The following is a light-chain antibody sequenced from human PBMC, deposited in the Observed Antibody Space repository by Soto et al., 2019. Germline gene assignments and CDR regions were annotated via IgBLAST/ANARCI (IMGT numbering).Light chain of an antibody. J-gene: IGKJ4*01. CDR2: WAS. V-gene: IGKV4-1*01. Sequence: DIVMTQSPDSLAVSLGESATINCKSRQSVLYSSNNKNYLAWYQQKPGQPPTLLIYWASTRESGVPDRFSGSGSGTDFTLTISSLQAEDVAVYYCQQYYSTPLSFGGGTKVES. CDR3: QQYYSTPLS. CDR1: QSVLYSSNNKNY.